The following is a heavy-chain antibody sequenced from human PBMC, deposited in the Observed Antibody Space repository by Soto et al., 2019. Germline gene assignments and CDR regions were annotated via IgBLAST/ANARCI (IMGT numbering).Heavy chain of an antibody. CDR1: GGSFSGYY. D-gene: IGHD4-17*01. CDR3: ARRDYGDSD. CDR2: INHSGST. J-gene: IGHJ4*02. Sequence: PSETLSLTCAVYGGSFSGYYWSWIRQPPGKGLEWIGEINHSGSTNYNPSLKSQVTISVDTSKNQFSLKLSSVTAADTAVYYCARRDYGDSDWGQGTLVTVSS. V-gene: IGHV4-34*01.